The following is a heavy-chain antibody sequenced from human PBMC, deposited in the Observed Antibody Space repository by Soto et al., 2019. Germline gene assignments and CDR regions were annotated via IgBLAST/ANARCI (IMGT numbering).Heavy chain of an antibody. CDR1: GFIFSNYA. V-gene: IGHV3-23*01. CDR3: AKDTGRGGGSVFDY. D-gene: IGHD2-15*01. CDR2: ISGSGADT. Sequence: GGSLRLSCALSGFIFSNYAMSWVRQARGKGLEWVSAISGSGADTYYTESVKGRFTISRDNFKNTLYLQMNSLRAEDTAVYYCAKDTGRGGGSVFDYWGQGTLVTVSS. J-gene: IGHJ4*02.